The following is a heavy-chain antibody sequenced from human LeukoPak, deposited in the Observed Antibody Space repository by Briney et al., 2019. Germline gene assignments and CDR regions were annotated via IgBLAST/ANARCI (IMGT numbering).Heavy chain of an antibody. Sequence: ASVKVSCKASGYTFTSYYMHWVRQAPGQGLEWMGIINPSGGSTSYAQKFQGRVTMTRDTSTSTVYMELSSLRSEDTAVYYCARGGTTVLRYFDWLGNGPYNWFDPWGQGTLVTVSS. CDR1: GYTFTSYY. CDR3: ARGGTTVLRYFDWLGNGPYNWFDP. D-gene: IGHD3-9*01. J-gene: IGHJ5*02. V-gene: IGHV1-46*01. CDR2: INPSGGST.